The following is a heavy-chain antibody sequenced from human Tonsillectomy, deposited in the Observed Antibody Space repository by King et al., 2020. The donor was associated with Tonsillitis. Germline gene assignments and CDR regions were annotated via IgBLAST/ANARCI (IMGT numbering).Heavy chain of an antibody. V-gene: IGHV3-30*02. CDR1: GFTFSSYG. CDR3: AKDRSTTNRGPGYFDY. D-gene: IGHD7-27*01. Sequence: VQLVESGGGVVHPGGSLRLSCAASGFTFSSYGMHWVRQAPGKGLEWVAFIRYDGSNKYYADSVKGRFTISRDNSKNTLYLQMNSLRAEDTAVYYCAKDRSTTNRGPGYFDYWGQGTLVTVSS. CDR2: IRYDGSNK. J-gene: IGHJ4*02.